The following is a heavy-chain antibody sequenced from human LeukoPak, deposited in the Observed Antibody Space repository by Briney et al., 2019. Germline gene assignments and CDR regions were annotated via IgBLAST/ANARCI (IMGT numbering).Heavy chain of an antibody. CDR1: EFTFSSYD. J-gene: IGHJ4*02. V-gene: IGHV3-48*01. CDR3: GRDRGYSSDLRVGYYFDC. Sequence: PGGSLRLSCAASEFTFSSYDMNWVRQAPGKGLEWVSFISRSSSKIFYADSVKGRFTISRDNAKSSLYLQMNSLSAEDTAVYYCGRDRGYSSDLRVGYYFDCWGPGTLVTVSS. D-gene: IGHD5-18*01. CDR2: ISRSSSKI.